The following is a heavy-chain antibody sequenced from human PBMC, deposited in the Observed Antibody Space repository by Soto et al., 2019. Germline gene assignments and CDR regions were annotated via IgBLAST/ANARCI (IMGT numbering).Heavy chain of an antibody. J-gene: IGHJ4*02. CDR1: GGTFKSYT. Sequence: QVQLVQSGAEVKKPGSSVKVSCKASGGTFKSYTISWARQAPGQGLEWMGRIIPILNIANYAQKFQGRVTITADKSTSTAYMGLSSLRSEDTAVYYCARNPGVATVPVKYWGQGTLVTVSS. CDR2: IIPILNIA. V-gene: IGHV1-69*02. CDR3: ARNPGVATVPVKY. D-gene: IGHD5-12*01.